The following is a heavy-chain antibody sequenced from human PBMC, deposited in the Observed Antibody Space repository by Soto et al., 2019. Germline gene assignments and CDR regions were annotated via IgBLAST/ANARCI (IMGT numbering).Heavy chain of an antibody. D-gene: IGHD3-9*01. J-gene: IGHJ4*02. CDR3: ARGVWLSEYYFDY. CDR1: GGSISSGDYY. V-gene: IGHV4-30-4*01. CDR2: TYYSGST. Sequence: SETLSLTCTVSGGSISSGDYYWSWIRQPPGKGLEWIGYTYYSGSTYYNPSLKSRVTISVDTSKNQFSLKLSSVTAADTAVYYCARGVWLSEYYFDYWGQGTLVTVSS.